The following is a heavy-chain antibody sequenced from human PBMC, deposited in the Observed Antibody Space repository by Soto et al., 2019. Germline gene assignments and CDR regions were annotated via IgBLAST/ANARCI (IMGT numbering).Heavy chain of an antibody. CDR1: GFTFSSYS. CDR2: ITSSSSYI. CDR3: ARVRASVLVPAAMDYYYYGMDV. V-gene: IGHV3-21*01. J-gene: IGHJ6*01. Sequence: EVQMVESGGGLVNPGGSLRLSCAAYGFTFSSYSMNWVRQAPGKGLELVSSITSSSSYIYYADSVKGRFTISRDTAKNSMYLQMNSLRAEDTAVYYCARVRASVLVPAAMDYYYYGMDVCGQGTTVTVSS. D-gene: IGHD2-2*01.